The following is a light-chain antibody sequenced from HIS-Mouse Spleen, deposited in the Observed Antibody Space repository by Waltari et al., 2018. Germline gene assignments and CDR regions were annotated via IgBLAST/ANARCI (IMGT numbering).Light chain of an antibody. CDR1: ALPKTD. CDR2: EDS. J-gene: IGLJ2*01. V-gene: IGLV3-10*01. CDR3: YSTDSSGNHRV. Sequence: SYELTQPPSVSVSPGQTARLTCSGDALPKTDASCYQKKSGQAPVLVLYEDSKRPSGIPERFSGSSSGTMATLTISGAQVEDEADYYCYSTDSSGNHRVFGGGTKLTVL.